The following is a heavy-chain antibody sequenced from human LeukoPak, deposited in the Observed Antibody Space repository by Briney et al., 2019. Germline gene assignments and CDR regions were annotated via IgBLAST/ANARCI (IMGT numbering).Heavy chain of an antibody. CDR3: AREDSNPKYYYYYGMDV. CDR2: INPNSGGT. Sequence: ASVTVSCTSSGYTFTVYYMNWVRQAPGQGLEWMGRINPNSGGTKYAQKFQGRVTMTRDTSINTAYMELSRLRSDDTAVYYCAREDSNPKYYYYYGMDVWGQGTTVTVSS. CDR1: GYTFTVYY. V-gene: IGHV1-2*06. J-gene: IGHJ6*02. D-gene: IGHD4-11*01.